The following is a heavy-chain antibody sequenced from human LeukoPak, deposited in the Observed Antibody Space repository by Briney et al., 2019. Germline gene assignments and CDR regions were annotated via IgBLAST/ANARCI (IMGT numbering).Heavy chain of an antibody. D-gene: IGHD4-17*01. CDR3: ARGRYGDYDDY. J-gene: IGHJ4*02. CDR2: IYYSGST. V-gene: IGHV4-59*01. CDR1: GGSISSYY. Sequence: SETLSLTCTVSGGSISSYYWSWIRQPPGKGLEWIGYIYYSGSTNYNPSLKSQVTISVDTSKNQFSLKLSSVTAADTAVYYCARGRYGDYDDYWGQGTLVTVSS.